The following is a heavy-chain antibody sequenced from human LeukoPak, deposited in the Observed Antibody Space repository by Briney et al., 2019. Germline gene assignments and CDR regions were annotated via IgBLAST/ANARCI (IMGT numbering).Heavy chain of an antibody. J-gene: IGHJ6*03. CDR2: ISSSSSTI. D-gene: IGHD1-1*01. Sequence: GGSLRLSCAASGFTFSSYEMNWVRQAPGKGLEWVSYISSSSSTIYYADSVKGRFTISRDNAKNSLYLQLNSLRAEDTAVYYCARDGERAPYYYYYMDVWGKGTTVTVSS. V-gene: IGHV3-48*01. CDR1: GFTFSSYE. CDR3: ARDGERAPYYYYYMDV.